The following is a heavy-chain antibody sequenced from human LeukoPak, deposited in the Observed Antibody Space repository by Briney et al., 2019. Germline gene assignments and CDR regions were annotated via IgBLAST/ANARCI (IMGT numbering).Heavy chain of an antibody. V-gene: IGHV1-69*01. Sequence: VKVSCKASGGTFSSYAISWVRQAPGQGLEWMGGIIPIFGTANYAQKFQGRVTITAGESTSTAYMELSSLRSEDTAVYYCARAVVVVPGNYYYYGMDVWGQGTTVTVSS. J-gene: IGHJ6*02. CDR1: GGTFSSYA. D-gene: IGHD2-2*01. CDR2: IIPIFGTA. CDR3: ARAVVVVPGNYYYYGMDV.